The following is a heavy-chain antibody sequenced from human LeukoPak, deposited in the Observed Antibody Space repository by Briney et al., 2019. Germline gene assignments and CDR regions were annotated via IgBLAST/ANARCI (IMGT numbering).Heavy chain of an antibody. Sequence: VQLVESWGGVVQPGRSLRLSCAASGFIFSTYGMHWVRQAPGKGLEWGSSLSSSSNSIYYADSVKGRFTISRDNAKESLYLQMNSLRAEDTAVYYCARDVGSSKTRERDAFDIWGQGTMVTVSS. J-gene: IGHJ3*02. CDR3: ARDVGSSKTRERDAFDI. CDR1: GFIFSTYG. V-gene: IGHV3-21*01. CDR2: LSSSSNSI. D-gene: IGHD5-24*01.